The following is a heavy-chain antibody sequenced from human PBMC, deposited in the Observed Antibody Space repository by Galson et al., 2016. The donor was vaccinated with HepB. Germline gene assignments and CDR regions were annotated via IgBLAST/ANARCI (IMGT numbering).Heavy chain of an antibody. Sequence: SLRLSCAASGFTFSDYYMSWIRQAPGKGLEWVSYISSSGSTIYYADSVKGRFTISRDNAKNSLYLQMNSLRAEDTAVYYCARDQSTYSSSSFVKLLPNWFDPWGQGTLVTVSS. D-gene: IGHD6-6*01. CDR3: ARDQSTYSSSSFVKLLPNWFDP. J-gene: IGHJ5*02. CDR2: ISSSGSTI. V-gene: IGHV3-11*01. CDR1: GFTFSDYY.